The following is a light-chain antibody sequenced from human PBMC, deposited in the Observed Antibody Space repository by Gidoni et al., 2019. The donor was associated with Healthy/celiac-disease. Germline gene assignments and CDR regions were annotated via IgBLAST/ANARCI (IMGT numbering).Light chain of an antibody. CDR2: AAS. CDR3: QQRYSTPRT. J-gene: IGKJ1*01. V-gene: IGKV1-39*01. Sequence: IQMTQSPSSLSASVGDRVTITCRASQSISSYLNWYQQKPGQAPKLLIYAASSLESGIPSRFSGSGSGTDFTLTISSLQPEDFAAYYCQQRYSTPRTFGQGTKVEIK. CDR1: QSISSY.